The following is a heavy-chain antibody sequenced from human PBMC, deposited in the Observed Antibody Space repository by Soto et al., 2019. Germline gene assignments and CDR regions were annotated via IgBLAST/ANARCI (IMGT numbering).Heavy chain of an antibody. Sequence: QVQLVQSGAEMKKPGSSMKVSCKASGGIFSNDPISWVRQAPGQGLEWMGGIIPAIGKPDYAQKYQDRVTIAADESTSTAYMELTNLVSQDTAVYYCATGEWELPHFWGQGTLVTVSS. CDR3: ATGEWELPHF. D-gene: IGHD1-7*01. CDR2: IIPAIGKP. J-gene: IGHJ4*02. CDR1: GGIFSNDP. V-gene: IGHV1-69*01.